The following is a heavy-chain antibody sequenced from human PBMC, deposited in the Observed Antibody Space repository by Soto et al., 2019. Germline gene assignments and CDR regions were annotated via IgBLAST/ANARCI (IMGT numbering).Heavy chain of an antibody. J-gene: IGHJ3*02. CDR1: GYTFTSYG. V-gene: IGHV1-18*04. CDR3: ARSTYYYDSSGLPEAFDI. Sequence: QVQLVQSGAEVKKPGASVKVSCKASGYTFTSYGISWVRQAPGQGLEWMGWISAYNGNTNYAQKLQGRVTMTTDTSTSTAYMELRSLRSDDTAVYYCARSTYYYDSSGLPEAFDIWGQGTMVTVSS. CDR2: ISAYNGNT. D-gene: IGHD3-22*01.